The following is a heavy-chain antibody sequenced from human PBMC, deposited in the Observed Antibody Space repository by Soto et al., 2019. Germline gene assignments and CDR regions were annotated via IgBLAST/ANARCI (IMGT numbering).Heavy chain of an antibody. CDR2: ISSSSSTI. Sequence: EVQLVESGGGLVQPGGSLRLSCAASGFTFSGYNMNWVRQAPGKGLEWVSYISSSSSTIYYADSVKGRFTIARDNAKKSLFVQMTSLRAEDTAVYYCARSSQWLVAGLDYWGQGTLVTVSS. D-gene: IGHD6-19*01. J-gene: IGHJ4*02. CDR3: ARSSQWLVAGLDY. CDR1: GFTFSGYN. V-gene: IGHV3-48*01.